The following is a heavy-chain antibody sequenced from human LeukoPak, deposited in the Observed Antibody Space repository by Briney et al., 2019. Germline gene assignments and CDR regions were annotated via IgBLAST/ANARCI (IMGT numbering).Heavy chain of an antibody. CDR3: AKVSRPYGSGKNNWFDP. J-gene: IGHJ5*02. CDR1: GFTVSNNY. V-gene: IGHV3-66*02. CDR2: IYSGDRT. D-gene: IGHD3-10*01. Sequence: RPGGSLRLSCAASGFTVSNNYMSWVRQAPGKGLEWVSVIYSGDRTYYADSVKGRFTISRDNSKNTLYLQMNSLRAEDTAVYYCAKVSRPYGSGKNNWFDPWGQGTLVTVSS.